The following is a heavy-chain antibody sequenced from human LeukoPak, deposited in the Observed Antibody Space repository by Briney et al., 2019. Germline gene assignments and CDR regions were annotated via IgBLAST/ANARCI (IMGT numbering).Heavy chain of an antibody. J-gene: IGHJ6*02. CDR2: IWYDGSNK. D-gene: IGHD2-21*02. CDR3: ARDVVVTAMLPFYYYYGMDV. Sequence: SGGSLRLSCVASGFAFSSYGMHWVRQAPGKGLEWVAVIWYDGSNKYYADSVKGRFTISRDNSKNTLYLQMNSLRAEDTAVYYCARDVVVTAMLPFYYYYGMDVWGQGTTVTVSS. V-gene: IGHV3-33*08. CDR1: GFAFSSYG.